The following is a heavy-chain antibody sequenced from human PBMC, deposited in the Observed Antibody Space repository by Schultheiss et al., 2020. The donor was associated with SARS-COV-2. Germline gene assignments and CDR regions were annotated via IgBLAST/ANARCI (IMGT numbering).Heavy chain of an antibody. CDR2: INHSGST. Sequence: SQTLSLTCAVYGGSFSGYYWSWIRQPPGKGLEWIGEINHSGSTNYNPSLKSRVTISVDTSKNQFSLKLSSVTAADTAVYYCARATGVTSHDYWGRGTLVTVSS. J-gene: IGHJ4*02. CDR1: GGSFSGYY. D-gene: IGHD7-27*01. V-gene: IGHV4-34*01. CDR3: ARATGVTSHDY.